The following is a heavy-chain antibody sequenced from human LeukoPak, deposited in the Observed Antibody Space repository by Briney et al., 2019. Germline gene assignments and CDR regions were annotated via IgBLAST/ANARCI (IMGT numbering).Heavy chain of an antibody. CDR2: ISSDGSST. J-gene: IGHJ4*02. Sequence: GGSLRLSRAASGFTFSSYWMHWVRQAPGKGLVWVSRISSDGSSTAYADSVKGRFTISRDNAKNALYLHMNSLRAEDTAVYYCARERVRSWDYWGQGTLVTVSS. V-gene: IGHV3-74*01. D-gene: IGHD3-3*01. CDR3: ARERVRSWDY. CDR1: GFTFSSYW.